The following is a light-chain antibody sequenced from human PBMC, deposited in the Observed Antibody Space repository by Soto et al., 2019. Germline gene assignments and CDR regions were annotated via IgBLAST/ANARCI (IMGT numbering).Light chain of an antibody. J-gene: IGLJ1*01. CDR3: SSYTRSDIFI. CDR2: EVN. V-gene: IGLV2-14*02. CDR1: ISDVGSHNL. Sequence: QSVLTQPASVSGSPGQSITISCTGTISDVGSHNLVSWYQQHPDKAPKLIIYEVNERPSGVSNRFSGSKSGNTASLTISGLQAEDEADYYCSSYTRSDIFIFGTGTKVTVL.